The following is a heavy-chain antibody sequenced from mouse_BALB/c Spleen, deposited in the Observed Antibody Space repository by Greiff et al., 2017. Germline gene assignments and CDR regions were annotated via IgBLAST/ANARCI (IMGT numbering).Heavy chain of an antibody. CDR3: AREDYDAWFAY. CDR2: IRNKANGYTT. D-gene: IGHD2-4*01. V-gene: IGHV7-3*02. CDR1: GFTFTDYY. Sequence: EVKVVESGGGLVQPGGSLRLSCATSGFTFTDYYMSWVRQPPGKALEWLGFIRNKANGYTTEYSASVKGRFTISRDNSQSILYLQMNTLRAEDSATYYCAREDYDAWFAYWGQGTLVTVSA. J-gene: IGHJ3*01.